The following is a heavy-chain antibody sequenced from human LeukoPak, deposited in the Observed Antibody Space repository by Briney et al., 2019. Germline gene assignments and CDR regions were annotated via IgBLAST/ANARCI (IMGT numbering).Heavy chain of an antibody. CDR3: VKDFDYSTPPGWEDY. V-gene: IGHV3-23*01. CDR1: GFTFSSYA. J-gene: IGHJ4*02. Sequence: DPGGSLRLSCAASGFTFSSYAMSWVRQAPGKGLEWVSAISGSGGSTYYADSVKGRFTISRDNSKNTLYLQMNSLRAEDTAVYYCVKDFDYSTPPGWEDYWGQGTLVTVSS. CDR2: ISGSGGST. D-gene: IGHD6-13*01.